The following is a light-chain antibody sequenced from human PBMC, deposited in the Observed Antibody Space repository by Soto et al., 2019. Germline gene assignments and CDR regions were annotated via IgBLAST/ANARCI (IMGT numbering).Light chain of an antibody. CDR1: QIVSTN. Sequence: EIVLTQSPATLSVSPGERATLFCRASQIVSTNLAWYQQKPGQAPRLLIYDASTRATGIPARFSGSGSGTDFTLTISSLQSGDLALYYCQHYHNWPPWTFGQGTKVEIK. CDR3: QHYHNWPPWT. CDR2: DAS. J-gene: IGKJ1*01. V-gene: IGKV3-15*01.